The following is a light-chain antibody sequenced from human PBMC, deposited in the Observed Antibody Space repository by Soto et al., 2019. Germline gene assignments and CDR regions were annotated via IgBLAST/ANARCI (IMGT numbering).Light chain of an antibody. V-gene: IGKV1-27*01. CDR1: QGITNY. CDR3: QRYNSAPFT. CDR2: AAY. J-gene: IGKJ3*01. Sequence: DIQMTQSPSSLSASVGDRVTITCRASQGITNYLAWYQQKPGKVPKLLISAAYTLQSGVPPRFSGSGSGTDFTLTISSLQPADVATYYCQRYNSAPFTFGPGTRVDI.